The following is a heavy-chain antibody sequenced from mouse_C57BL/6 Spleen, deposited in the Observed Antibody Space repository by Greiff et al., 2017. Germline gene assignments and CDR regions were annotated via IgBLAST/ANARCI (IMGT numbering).Heavy chain of an antibody. CDR1: GFTFSSYG. V-gene: IGHV5-6*01. J-gene: IGHJ2*01. D-gene: IGHD2-4*01. Sequence: DVHLVESGGDLVKPGGSLKLSCAASGFTFSSYGMSWVRQTPDKRLEWVATISSGGSYTYYPDSVKGRFTISRDNAKNTLYLQMSSLKSEDTAMYYCARRGDNDGDYFDYWGQGTPLTVSA. CDR3: ARRGDNDGDYFDY. CDR2: ISSGGSYT.